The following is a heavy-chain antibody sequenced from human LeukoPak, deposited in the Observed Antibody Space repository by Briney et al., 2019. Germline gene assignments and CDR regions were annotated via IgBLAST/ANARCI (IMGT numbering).Heavy chain of an antibody. J-gene: IGHJ4*02. V-gene: IGHV1-18*01. D-gene: IGHD3-3*01. Sequence: EASVKVSCKASGYTFTSYGISWVRQAPGQGLEWVGWISAYNGNTNYAQKLQGRVTMTTDTSTSTAYMELRSLRSDDTAVYYCARDATIFGVVIIPVDYWGQGTLVTVSS. CDR2: ISAYNGNT. CDR1: GYTFTSYG. CDR3: ARDATIFGVVIIPVDY.